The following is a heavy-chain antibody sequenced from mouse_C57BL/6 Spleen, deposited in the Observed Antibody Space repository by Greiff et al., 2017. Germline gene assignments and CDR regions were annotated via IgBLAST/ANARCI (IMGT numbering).Heavy chain of an antibody. D-gene: IGHD1-1*01. J-gene: IGHJ4*01. CDR3: ARGIYYYGSSYLYAMDY. V-gene: IGHV5-17*01. Sequence: EVMLVESGGGLVKPGGSLKLSCAASGFTFSDYGMHWVRQAPEKGLEWVAYISSGSSTIYYADTVKGRFTISRDNAKNTLFLQMTSLRSEDTAMYYCARGIYYYGSSYLYAMDYWGQGTSVTVSS. CDR2: ISSGSSTI. CDR1: GFTFSDYG.